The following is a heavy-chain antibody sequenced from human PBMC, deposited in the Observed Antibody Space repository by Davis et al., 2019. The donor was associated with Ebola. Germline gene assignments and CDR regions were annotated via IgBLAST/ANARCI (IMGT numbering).Heavy chain of an antibody. CDR3: ARDGIAVAGTALLYYYYGMDV. V-gene: IGHV3-48*02. Sequence: PGGSLRLSCAASGFTFSSYSMNWVRQAPGKRLEWVSYISSSSSTIYYADSVKGRFTISRDNAKNSLYLQMNSLRDEDTAVYYCARDGIAVAGTALLYYYYGMDVWGKGTTVTVSS. CDR1: GFTFSSYS. CDR2: ISSSSSTI. J-gene: IGHJ6*04. D-gene: IGHD6-19*01.